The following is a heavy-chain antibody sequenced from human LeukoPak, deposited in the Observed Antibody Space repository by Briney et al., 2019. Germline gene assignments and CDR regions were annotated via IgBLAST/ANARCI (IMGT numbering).Heavy chain of an antibody. D-gene: IGHD6-6*01. V-gene: IGHV4-61*02. Sequence: SETLSLTCTVSGGSISSSSYYWSWIRQPAGKGLEWIGRIYTSGSTNYNPSLKSRVTMSVDTSKNQFSLKLSSVTAADTAVYYCARDSWDSSLDAFDIWGQGTMVTVSS. CDR1: GGSISSSSYY. CDR2: IYTSGST. J-gene: IGHJ3*02. CDR3: ARDSWDSSLDAFDI.